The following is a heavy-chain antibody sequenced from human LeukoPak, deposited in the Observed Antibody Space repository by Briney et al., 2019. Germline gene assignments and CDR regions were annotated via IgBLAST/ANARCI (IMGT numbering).Heavy chain of an antibody. CDR3: AREYGGDAFDI. J-gene: IGHJ3*02. CDR1: GGSISSYY. Sequence: SETLSLTCTVSGGSISSYYWSWIRQPPGKGLEWIGYIYYSVSTNYNPSPKSRVTISVDTSKNQFSLKLSSVTAADTAVYYCAREYGGDAFDIWGQGTMVTVSS. V-gene: IGHV4-59*01. D-gene: IGHD4/OR15-4a*01. CDR2: IYYSVST.